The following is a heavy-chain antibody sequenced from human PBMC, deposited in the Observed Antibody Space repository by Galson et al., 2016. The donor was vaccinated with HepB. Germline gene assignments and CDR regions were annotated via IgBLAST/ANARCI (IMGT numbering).Heavy chain of an antibody. D-gene: IGHD2-8*01. CDR3: ARDSPYCTSGICYDAFDF. CDR1: GGSISVYY. CDR2: IYQFGRT. V-gene: IGHV4-59*01. Sequence: ETLSLTCTVSGGSISVYYWSWIRQSPGEGLEWIGYIYQFGRTNYNPSLKSRVTMSVDSSKNQFFLDLKSVTAADTAVYYCARDSPYCTSGICYDAFDFWGPGTMVTVSS. J-gene: IGHJ3*01.